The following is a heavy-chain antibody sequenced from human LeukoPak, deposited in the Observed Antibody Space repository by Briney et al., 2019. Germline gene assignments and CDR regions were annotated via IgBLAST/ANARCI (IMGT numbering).Heavy chain of an antibody. CDR1: GFTFSSSA. CDR2: ISGSGAST. Sequence: RGSLKLSCAASGFTFSSSAMSWVCQAPGKGLEWVSVISGSGASTNYAYSEKGRFTISRDISKNTLYLQMNSLRADDTAVYYCGVYSSSWHDYWGRGSLDSVSS. V-gene: IGHV3-23*01. CDR3: GVYSSSWHDY. D-gene: IGHD6-13*01. J-gene: IGHJ4*02.